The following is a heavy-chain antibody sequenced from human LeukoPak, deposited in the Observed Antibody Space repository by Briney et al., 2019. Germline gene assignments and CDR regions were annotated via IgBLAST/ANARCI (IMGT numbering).Heavy chain of an antibody. D-gene: IGHD2-2*01. CDR2: IIPIFGTA. CDR3: ARGRIKSRVIVVVPAAMVLSGMDV. V-gene: IGHV1-69*13. J-gene: IGHJ6*02. CDR1: GGTFSSYA. Sequence: SVKVSCKASGGTFSSYAISWVRQAPGQGLEWMGGIIPIFGTANYAQKFQGRVTITADESTSTAYMELSGLRSEDTAVYYCARGRIKSRVIVVVPAAMVLSGMDVWGQGTTVTVSS.